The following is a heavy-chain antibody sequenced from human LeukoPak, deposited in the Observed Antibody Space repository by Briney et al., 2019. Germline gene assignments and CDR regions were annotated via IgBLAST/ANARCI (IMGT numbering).Heavy chain of an antibody. J-gene: IGHJ5*02. CDR2: IIPILGIA. CDR1: GGTFSSYT. Sequence: SVKVSCKASGGTFSSYTISWVRQAPGQGLEWMGRIIPILGIANYAQKFQGRVTITADKSTSTAYMELSSLRSEDTAVYYCARGYQRYCSSTSGPNWFDPWGQGTLVTVSS. CDR3: ARGYQRYCSSTSGPNWFDP. V-gene: IGHV1-69*02. D-gene: IGHD2-2*01.